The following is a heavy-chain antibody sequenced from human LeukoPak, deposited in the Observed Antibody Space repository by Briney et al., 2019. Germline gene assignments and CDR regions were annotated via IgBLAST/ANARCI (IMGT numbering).Heavy chain of an antibody. V-gene: IGHV1-69*05. CDR1: GGTFSSYA. D-gene: IGHD5-18*01. J-gene: IGHJ4*02. CDR2: NIPIFGTA. Sequence: SVKVSCKASGGTFSSYAISWVRQAPGQGLEWMGGNIPIFGTANYAQKFQGRVTITTDESTSTAYMELSSLRSEDTAVYYCARSSRYSYGLGSYYFDFWGQGTLVTVSS. CDR3: ARSSRYSYGLGSYYFDF.